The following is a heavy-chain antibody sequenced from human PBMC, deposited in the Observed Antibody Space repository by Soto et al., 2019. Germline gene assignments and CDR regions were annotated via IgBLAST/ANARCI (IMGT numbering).Heavy chain of an antibody. CDR2: ISGGGGST. CDR3: AKDPGDGYSYFDN. Sequence: TGGSLRLSCAASGSTFSNYAMSWVRQAPGKGLEWVSAISGGGGSTYSADSVKGRFTISRDNSKNTLYLQMNSLRAEDTAVYYCAKDPGDGYSYFDNWGQGTQVTVSS. CDR1: GSTFSNYA. V-gene: IGHV3-23*01. J-gene: IGHJ4*02. D-gene: IGHD4-4*01.